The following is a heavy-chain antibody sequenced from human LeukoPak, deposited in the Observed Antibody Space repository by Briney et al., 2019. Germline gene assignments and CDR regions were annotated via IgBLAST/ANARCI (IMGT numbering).Heavy chain of an antibody. J-gene: IGHJ4*02. V-gene: IGHV1-2*02. CDR1: GYTFSVYW. CDR2: INPNSGGT. CDR3: ARDERYDSSGYPFDY. D-gene: IGHD3-22*01. Sequence: ASVKVSCKASGYTFSVYWIHWVRLVPGQGLEWMGWINPNSGGTNYAQKFQGRVTMTRDTSISTAYMDLSRLRSDDTAVYYCARDERYDSSGYPFDYWGQGTLVTVSS.